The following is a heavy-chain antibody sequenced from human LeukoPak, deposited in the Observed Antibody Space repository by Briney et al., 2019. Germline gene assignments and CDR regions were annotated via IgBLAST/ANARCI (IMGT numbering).Heavy chain of an antibody. Sequence: GGSLRLSCAASRFTFSDYYMSWIRQAPGKGLEWVSYISSSSSYTNYADSVKGRFTISRDNAKNSLYLQMNSLRAEDTAVYYCARGGIAVAGQPSDYWGQGTLVTVSS. CDR2: ISSSSSYT. CDR3: ARGGIAVAGQPSDY. J-gene: IGHJ4*02. D-gene: IGHD6-19*01. V-gene: IGHV3-11*06. CDR1: RFTFSDYY.